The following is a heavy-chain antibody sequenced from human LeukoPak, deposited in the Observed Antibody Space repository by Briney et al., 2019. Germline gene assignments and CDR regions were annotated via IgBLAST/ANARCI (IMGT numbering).Heavy chain of an antibody. Sequence: GSSVKVSCKASGGTFSSYAISWVRQAPGQGLEWMGRIIPILGIANYAQKFQGRVTMTEDTSSDTAYMELSSLRSEDTAVYYCATSEDSLYVSFDYWGQGTLVTVSS. V-gene: IGHV1-69*04. CDR1: GGTFSSYA. CDR2: IIPILGIA. J-gene: IGHJ4*02. D-gene: IGHD3-16*01. CDR3: ATSEDSLYVSFDY.